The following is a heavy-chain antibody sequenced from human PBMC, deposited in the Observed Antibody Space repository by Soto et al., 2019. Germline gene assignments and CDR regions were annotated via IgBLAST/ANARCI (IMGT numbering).Heavy chain of an antibody. CDR2: IYPGDSDT. CDR1: GYSFTSYW. J-gene: IGHJ6*02. D-gene: IGHD2-2*01. V-gene: IGHV5-51*01. Sequence: GESLKISCKGSGYSFTSYWIGWVRQMPGKGLEWMGIIYPGDSDTRYSPSFQGQVTISADKSISTAYLQWSSLKASDTAMYYCARQPVVVPAATLNYYYYGMDVWSQGTTVTVSS. CDR3: ARQPVVVPAATLNYYYYGMDV.